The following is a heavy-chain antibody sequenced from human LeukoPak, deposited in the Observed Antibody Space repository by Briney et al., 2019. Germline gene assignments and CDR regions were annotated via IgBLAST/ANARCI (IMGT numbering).Heavy chain of an antibody. CDR3: ASSGKKSQFDY. Sequence: GGSLRLSCAASGFTVSSNYMSWVRQAPGKGLEWVSVIYSGGSTYYADSVKGRFTISRDNSQNTLYLQMNSLRAEDTAVYYCASSGKKSQFDYWGQGTLVTVSS. J-gene: IGHJ4*02. V-gene: IGHV3-66*02. CDR2: IYSGGST. CDR1: GFTVSSNY. D-gene: IGHD5-12*01.